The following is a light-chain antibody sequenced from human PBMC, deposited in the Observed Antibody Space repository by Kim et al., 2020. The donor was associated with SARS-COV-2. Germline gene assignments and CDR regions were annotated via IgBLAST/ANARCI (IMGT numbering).Light chain of an antibody. J-gene: IGKJ1*01. CDR3: QQYNSYPWT. Sequence: DIQMTQSPSTLSASVGDRVTITCRASQSLSSWLAWYQQKPGKAPNLLIYDASNLESGVPSRFSGSGSGTEFTLTISSLQPDDFANYYCQQYNSYPWTFGQGTKVDIK. CDR1: QSLSSW. V-gene: IGKV1-5*01. CDR2: DAS.